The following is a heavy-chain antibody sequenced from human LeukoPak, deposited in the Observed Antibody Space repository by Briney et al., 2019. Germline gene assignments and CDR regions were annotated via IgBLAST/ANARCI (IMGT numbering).Heavy chain of an antibody. CDR2: IYYSGST. CDR1: GGSISSSSYY. CDR3: AREVGGSYYFDY. D-gene: IGHD1-26*01. V-gene: IGHV4-61*01. Sequence: SETLSLACTVSGGSISSSSYYWGWIRQPPGKGLEWIGYIYYSGSTNYNPSLKSRVTISVDTSKNQFSLKLSSVTAADTAVYYCAREVGGSYYFDYRGQGTLVTVSS. J-gene: IGHJ4*02.